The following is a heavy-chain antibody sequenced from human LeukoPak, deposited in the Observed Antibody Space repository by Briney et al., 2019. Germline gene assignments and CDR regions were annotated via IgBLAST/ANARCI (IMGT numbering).Heavy chain of an antibody. CDR2: INHSGST. CDR3: ARYSYGGISETHYY. Sequence: SETLSLTCAVYGGSFSGYYWSWIRQPPGKGLEWIGEINHSGSTNYNTSLKSRVTISVDTSKNQFSLKLSSVTASDTAVYYCARYSYGGISETHYYWGQGTLVSF. D-gene: IGHD4-23*01. J-gene: IGHJ4*02. CDR1: GGSFSGYY. V-gene: IGHV4-34*01.